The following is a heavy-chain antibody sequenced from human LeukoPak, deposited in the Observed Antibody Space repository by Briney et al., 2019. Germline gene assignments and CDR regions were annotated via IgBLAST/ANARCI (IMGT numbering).Heavy chain of an antibody. J-gene: IGHJ4*02. CDR3: ARYYDKGGYYGRHDY. Sequence: PGGSLRLSCAASGFTVSSNYMSWVRQAPGKGLEWVSVIYSGGSTYYADSVKGRFTISRDNSKNMLYLQMNSLRAEDTAVYYCARYYDKGGYYGRHDYWSQGTLVTVSS. CDR2: IYSGGST. D-gene: IGHD3-22*01. V-gene: IGHV3-53*01. CDR1: GFTVSSNY.